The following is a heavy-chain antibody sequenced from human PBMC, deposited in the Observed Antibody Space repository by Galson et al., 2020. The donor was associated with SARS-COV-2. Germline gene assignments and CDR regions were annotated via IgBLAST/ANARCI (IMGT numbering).Heavy chain of an antibody. J-gene: IGHJ6*02. CDR1: GFTFSSYS. Sequence: TGGSLRLSCAASGFTFSSYSMNWVRQAKEHGLEWISYISRSSSTIYYADSVKGRITISRDNAKNSLYLQRNSLRDKDTAVYYCARTLGNTIFGVVTTGYGMDVWGQGTTVTVSS. CDR2: ISRSSSTI. D-gene: IGHD3-3*01. V-gene: IGHV3-48*02. CDR3: ARTLGNTIFGVVTTGYGMDV.